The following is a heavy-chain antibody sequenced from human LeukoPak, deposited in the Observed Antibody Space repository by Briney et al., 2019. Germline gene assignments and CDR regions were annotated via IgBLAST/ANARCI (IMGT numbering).Heavy chain of an antibody. CDR2: ISSSSSYI. CDR1: GFIFSSYG. Sequence: GGSLRLSCAASGFIFSSYGKHWVRQAPGKGLEWVSSISSSSSYIYYADSVKGRFTISRDNAKNSLYLQMNSLRAEDTAVYYCARDWDYVWGSYRYLYFDYWGQGTLVTVSS. V-gene: IGHV3-21*01. J-gene: IGHJ4*02. CDR3: ARDWDYVWGSYRYLYFDY. D-gene: IGHD3-16*02.